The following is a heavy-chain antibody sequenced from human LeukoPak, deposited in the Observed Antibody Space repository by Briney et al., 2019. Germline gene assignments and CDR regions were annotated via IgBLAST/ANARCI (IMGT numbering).Heavy chain of an antibody. D-gene: IGHD6-13*01. Sequence: GGSLRLSCAASGFTFSSYSMNWVRQAPGKGLEWVANIKQDGSEKYYVDSVKGRFTISRDNAKNSLYLQMNSLRAEDTAVYYCARDSRTYSSSWYLGIDYYYYGMDVWGQGTTVTVSS. CDR3: ARDSRTYSSSWYLGIDYYYYGMDV. CDR2: IKQDGSEK. CDR1: GFTFSSYS. J-gene: IGHJ6*02. V-gene: IGHV3-7*01.